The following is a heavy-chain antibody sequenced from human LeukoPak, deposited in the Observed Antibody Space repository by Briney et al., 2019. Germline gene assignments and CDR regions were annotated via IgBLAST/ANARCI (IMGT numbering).Heavy chain of an antibody. V-gene: IGHV3-7*01. CDR3: ARDKVTGASYFDN. CDR1: GFTFSNYW. J-gene: IGHJ4*02. Sequence: QTGGSLRLSCAASGFTFSNYWMSWVRQTPGEALEWVANIKQDGSEMYYLDSVKGRFTISRDNAKNSLFLQMNSLRGDDTAIYYCARDKVTGASYFDNWGQGTLVTVSS. D-gene: IGHD7-27*01. CDR2: IKQDGSEM.